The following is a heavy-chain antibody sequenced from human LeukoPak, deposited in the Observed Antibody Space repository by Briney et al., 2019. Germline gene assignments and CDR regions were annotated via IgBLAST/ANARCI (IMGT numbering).Heavy chain of an antibody. J-gene: IGHJ5*02. V-gene: IGHV1-69*06. CDR1: GGTFSSYA. D-gene: IGHD3-10*01. Sequence: SVKVSCKASGGTFSSYAISWVRQAPGQGLEWMGGIIPIFGTANYAQKFQGRVTITADKSTSTAYMELSSLRSEDTAVYYCARDLRLAMVRGFDPWGQGTLVTVSS. CDR3: ARDLRLAMVRGFDP. CDR2: IIPIFGTA.